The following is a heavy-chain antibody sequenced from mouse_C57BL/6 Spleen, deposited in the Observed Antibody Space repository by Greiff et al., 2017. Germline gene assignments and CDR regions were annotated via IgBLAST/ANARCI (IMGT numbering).Heavy chain of an antibody. D-gene: IGHD1-1*02. CDR1: GYTFTSYW. CDR3: ARVGIWAMDY. V-gene: IGHV1-52*01. J-gene: IGHJ4*01. CDR2: IDPSDSET. Sequence: QVHVKQPGAELVRPGSSVKLSCKASGYTFTSYWMHWVKQRPIQGLEWIGNIDPSDSETHYNQKFKDKATLTVDKASSTAYMHRSSLTSEDSAVYYCARVGIWAMDYWGQGTSVTVSS.